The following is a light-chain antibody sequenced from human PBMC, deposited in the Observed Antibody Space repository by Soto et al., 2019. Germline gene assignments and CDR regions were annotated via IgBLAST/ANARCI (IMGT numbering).Light chain of an antibody. CDR2: EVT. CDR1: TSDIAGYNY. Sequence: SVLAQPASVSGSPGQSITISCTGTTSDIAGYNYVSWYQQHPGKAPKLLIYEVTSRASGVSHRFSGSKSGNTASLTISGLQAEDEAEYYCNSYTSASFYVFGTGTKAPS. J-gene: IGLJ1*01. V-gene: IGLV2-14*01. CDR3: NSYTSASFYV.